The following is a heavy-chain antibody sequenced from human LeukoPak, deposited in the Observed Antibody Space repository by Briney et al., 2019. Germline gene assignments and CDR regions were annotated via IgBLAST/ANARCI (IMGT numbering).Heavy chain of an antibody. V-gene: IGHV3-21*01. Sequence: TGGSLRLYCAASGFTFSSYSMNWLRQAPGHGLEWVSSINSSSSYIYYADSVKGRFTISRDNAKNSLYLQMNSLRAEDTAVYYCASGLLYYYDSSALRAFDSWGQGTMVTVSS. J-gene: IGHJ3*02. CDR2: INSSSSYI. D-gene: IGHD3-22*01. CDR1: GFTFSSYS. CDR3: ASGLLYYYDSSALRAFDS.